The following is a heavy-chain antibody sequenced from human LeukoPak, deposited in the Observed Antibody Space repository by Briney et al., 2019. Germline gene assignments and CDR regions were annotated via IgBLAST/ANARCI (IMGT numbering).Heavy chain of an antibody. CDR3: ARHRSSWLIDY. D-gene: IGHD6-6*01. J-gene: IGHJ4*02. Sequence: GGSLRLSCAASGFTFSSYGMTWVRQAPGKGLEWVSFISSSSSHIYYADSVKGRFTISRDNPKKSLYLQMNSLRAEDTAVYYCARHRSSWLIDYWGQGTLVTVSS. CDR1: GFTFSSYG. CDR2: ISSSSSHI. V-gene: IGHV3-21*01.